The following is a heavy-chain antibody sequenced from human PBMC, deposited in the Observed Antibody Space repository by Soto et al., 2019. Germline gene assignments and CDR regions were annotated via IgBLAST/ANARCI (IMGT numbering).Heavy chain of an antibody. J-gene: IGHJ6*02. V-gene: IGHV4-31*03. CDR1: GVSVSSGDYY. CDR2: IYYSVNT. Sequence: QVQLQESGPGLVKPSQTLSLTCTVSGVSVSSGDYYWSWIRQHPGRGLEWIGYIYYSVNTYYNQSLQRRVTISVDTSKNQFSLKLSSVSAADTAVYYCARDRAYDYGMDVWGQGTTVTVSS. D-gene: IGHD2-2*01. CDR3: ARDRAYDYGMDV.